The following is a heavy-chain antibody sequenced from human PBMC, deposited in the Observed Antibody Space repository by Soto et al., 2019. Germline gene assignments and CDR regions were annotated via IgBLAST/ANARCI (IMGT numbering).Heavy chain of an antibody. D-gene: IGHD1-26*01. V-gene: IGHV3-74*01. J-gene: IGHJ3*01. Sequence: EVQLVESGGGLVQPGESLRLSCAASGFTFSYYWMHWVRQAPGKGLVWVSRVHSDGSSTTYADSVKGRFSISRDNARNTVYLQMNSLRVEGMAVYYCARGDRGAFDLWGRGTVVTVSS. CDR2: VHSDGSST. CDR1: GFTFSYYW. CDR3: ARGDRGAFDL.